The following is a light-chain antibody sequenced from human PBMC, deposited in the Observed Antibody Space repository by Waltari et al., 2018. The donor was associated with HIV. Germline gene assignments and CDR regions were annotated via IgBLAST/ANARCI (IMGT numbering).Light chain of an antibody. Sequence: NFMLTQPHSVSESPGKTVTISCARSSGNIASNHVQWYQQRPGSAPTPVIYADTQRPSGVPDRFSGSIDSSSNSASLTIYELKTEDEADYYCQSYDSTNPCVFGTGTRVTVL. V-gene: IGLV6-57*03. CDR3: QSYDSTNPCV. CDR2: ADT. CDR1: SGNIASNH. J-gene: IGLJ1*01.